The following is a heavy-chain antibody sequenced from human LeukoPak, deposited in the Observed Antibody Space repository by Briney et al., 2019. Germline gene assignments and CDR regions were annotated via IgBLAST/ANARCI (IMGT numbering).Heavy chain of an antibody. CDR3: AACTSTSCRDY. CDR1: GFSISIYW. D-gene: IGHD2-2*01. V-gene: IGHV3-74*01. J-gene: IGHJ4*02. Sequence: PGGSLRLSCAASGFSISIYWMHWVRHAPGKGLVWVSRIDSDGSRTSYADSVKGRFTISRDNAKNTVYLQMNSLRGEDTALCYCAACTSTSCRDYWGQGTLVTVSS. CDR2: IDSDGSRT.